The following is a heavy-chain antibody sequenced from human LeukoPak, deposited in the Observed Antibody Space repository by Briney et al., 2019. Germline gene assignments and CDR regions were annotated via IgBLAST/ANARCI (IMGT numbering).Heavy chain of an antibody. D-gene: IGHD6-19*01. CDR1: GFIFSSYA. V-gene: IGHV3-30*04. J-gene: IGHJ5*02. CDR3: ARARLGIAVAGGHNWFDP. CDR2: ISYDGSNK. Sequence: GGSLRLSCAASGFIFSSYAMHWVRQAPGKGLEWVAVISYDGSNKYYADSVKGRFTISRDNSKNTLYLQMNSLRAEDTAVYYCARARLGIAVAGGHNWFDPWGQGTLVTVSS.